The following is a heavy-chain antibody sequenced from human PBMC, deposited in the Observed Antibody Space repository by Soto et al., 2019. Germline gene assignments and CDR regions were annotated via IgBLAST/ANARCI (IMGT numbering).Heavy chain of an antibody. CDR1: GFTFSSYG. J-gene: IGHJ6*02. Sequence: QVQLVESGGGVVQPGRSLRLSCAASGFTFSSYGMHWVRQAPGKGLEWVAVIWYDGSNKYYADSVKGRFTISRDNSKNTLYLQMNSLRAEDTAVYYCARGGGYPTEDYYGMDVWGQGTTVTVSS. V-gene: IGHV3-33*01. CDR3: ARGGGYPTEDYYGMDV. D-gene: IGHD2-15*01. CDR2: IWYDGSNK.